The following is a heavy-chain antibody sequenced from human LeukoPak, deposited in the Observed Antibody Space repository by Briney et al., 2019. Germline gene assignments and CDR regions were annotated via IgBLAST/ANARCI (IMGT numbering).Heavy chain of an antibody. CDR2: ISSSGSTI. CDR3: ARDEGSSWYRDGMDV. J-gene: IGHJ6*02. D-gene: IGHD6-13*01. CDR1: GFTFSSYE. V-gene: IGHV3-48*03. Sequence: GGSLRLSCAASGFTFSSYEMNWVRQAPGKGLEWVSYISSSGSTIYYADSVKGRFTISRDNAKNSLYLQMNSLRAEDTAVYYCARDEGSSWYRDGMDVWGQGTTVTVSS.